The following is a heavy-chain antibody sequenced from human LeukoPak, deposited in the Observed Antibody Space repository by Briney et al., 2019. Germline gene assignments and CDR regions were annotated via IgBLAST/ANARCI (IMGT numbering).Heavy chain of an antibody. J-gene: IGHJ4*02. V-gene: IGHV1-2*02. CDR2: INPNSGGT. D-gene: IGHD2-15*01. CDR1: GYTFTGYY. Sequence: GASVKVSCKASGYTFTGYYMHWVRQAPGQGLEWMGWINPNSGGTNYAQKFQGRVTMTRDTSISTAYMELSRLRSDDTAVYYCATGTGYCSAGSCYSYFNYWGQGTLVTVSS. CDR3: ATGTGYCSAGSCYSYFNY.